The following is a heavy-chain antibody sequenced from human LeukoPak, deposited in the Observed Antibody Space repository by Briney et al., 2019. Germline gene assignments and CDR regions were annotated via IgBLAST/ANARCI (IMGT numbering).Heavy chain of an antibody. J-gene: IGHJ4*02. CDR3: ARWDCSSGTCFHLDY. CDR2: IYYSGST. D-gene: IGHD6-19*01. Sequence: SETLSLTCTVSGGSISSGGYYWSWIRQHPGKGLEWIGYIYYSGSTYYNPSLKSRVTISVDTSKNQFSLRLSSVTAADTAVYYCARWDCSSGTCFHLDYWGQGTLVTVSS. V-gene: IGHV4-31*03. CDR1: GGSISSGGYY.